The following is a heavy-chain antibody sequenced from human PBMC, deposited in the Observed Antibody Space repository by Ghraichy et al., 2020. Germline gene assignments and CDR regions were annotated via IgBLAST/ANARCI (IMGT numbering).Heavy chain of an antibody. CDR3: AKDRIPFGSSGHNWFDP. J-gene: IGHJ5*02. Sequence: GGSLRLSCAASGFTFSNYGMNWVRPAPGKGLEGVAFIRFDGSNKYYADSVKGRFTISRDNSKNTLYLQMNSLRAEDTAVYYCAKDRIPFGSSGHNWFDPWGQGTLVTVAS. CDR2: IRFDGSNK. D-gene: IGHD3-22*01. CDR1: GFTFSNYG. V-gene: IGHV3-30*02.